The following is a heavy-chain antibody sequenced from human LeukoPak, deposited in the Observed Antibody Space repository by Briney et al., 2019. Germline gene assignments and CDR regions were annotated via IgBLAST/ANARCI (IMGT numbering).Heavy chain of an antibody. V-gene: IGHV4-59*12. CDR2: IYYSGGT. CDR1: GGSISSYY. Sequence: PSETLSLTCTVSGGSISSYYWSWTRQPPGKGLEWIGYIYYSGGTNYNPSLKSRVTISVDTSKNQFSLKLSSVTAADTAVYYCAKDPSSGWFSVWFDPWGQGTLVTVSS. D-gene: IGHD6-19*01. CDR3: AKDPSSGWFSVWFDP. J-gene: IGHJ5*02.